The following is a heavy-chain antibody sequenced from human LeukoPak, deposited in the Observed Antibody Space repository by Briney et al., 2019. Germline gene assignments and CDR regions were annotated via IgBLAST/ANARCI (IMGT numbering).Heavy chain of an antibody. CDR2: INPSGGST. J-gene: IGHJ4*02. Sequence: ASVKVSCKASGYTFTSYYMHWVRQAPGQGLEWMGIINPSGGSTSYAQKFQGRVTITADESTSTAYMELSSLRSEDTAVYYCASADYYDSSGYSPAFDYWGQGTLVTVSS. D-gene: IGHD3-22*01. CDR1: GYTFTSYY. V-gene: IGHV1-46*01. CDR3: ASADYYDSSGYSPAFDY.